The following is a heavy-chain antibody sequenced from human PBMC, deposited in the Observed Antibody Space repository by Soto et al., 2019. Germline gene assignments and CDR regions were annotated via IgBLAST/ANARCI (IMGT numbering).Heavy chain of an antibody. Sequence: SETLSLTCNVSGRSMISYYWSWIRQPAGKGLEWIGRIYTGGNTNYNPSLKSRVTMSVDTSKSQFSLSLTSVTAADTAVYYCAREGDDRHFFFDSWGQGTLVTAPQ. D-gene: IGHD3-3*02. CDR2: IYTGGNT. CDR3: AREGDDRHFFFDS. CDR1: GRSMISYY. J-gene: IGHJ4*02. V-gene: IGHV4-4*07.